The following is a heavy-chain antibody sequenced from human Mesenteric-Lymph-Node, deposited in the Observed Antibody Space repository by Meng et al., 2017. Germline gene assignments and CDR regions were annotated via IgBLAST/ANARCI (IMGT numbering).Heavy chain of an antibody. CDR1: GGSISSGDYY. CDR3: ARDRTTGRYFDY. V-gene: IGHV4-30-4*01. Sequence: QVQLTESGPGLVKPSQTLSLTCPVSGGSISSGDYYWSWIRQPPGKGLEWIGYIYYSGSTYYNPSLKSRVTISVDTSKNQFSLKLSSVTAADTAVYYCARDRTTGRYFDYWGKGTLVTVSS. D-gene: IGHD4-11*01. CDR2: IYYSGST. J-gene: IGHJ4*02.